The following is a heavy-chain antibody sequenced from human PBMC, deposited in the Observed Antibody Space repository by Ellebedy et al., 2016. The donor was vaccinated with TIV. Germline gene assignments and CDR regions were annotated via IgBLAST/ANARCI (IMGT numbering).Heavy chain of an antibody. D-gene: IGHD5-12*01. CDR1: GYTFTIYF. J-gene: IGHJ4*02. Sequence: AASVKVSCKASGYTFTIYFIHWVRQAPGQGLEWMGWINPYTGGTNYAQKFKGRVTMTRDTSISTAFMEMRRLRSDDTAVYYCARVVVAAIGDWGQGTLVTVSS. CDR3: ARVVVAAIGD. CDR2: INPYTGGT. V-gene: IGHV1-2*02.